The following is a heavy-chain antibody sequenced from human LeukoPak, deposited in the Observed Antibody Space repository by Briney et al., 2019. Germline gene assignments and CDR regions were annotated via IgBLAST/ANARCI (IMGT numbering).Heavy chain of an antibody. D-gene: IGHD2-2*01. CDR2: IWSEGSNK. CDR3: ARAEVPAAVKSGAFDI. CDR1: GLTFSSYG. V-gene: IGHV3-33*01. Sequence: GGSLRLSCAASGLTFSSYGMHWVRQAPGKGLEWVAVIWSEGSNKYYADSVKGRFTISRDNSKNTLYLQMNSLRAEDTAVYYCARAEVPAAVKSGAFDIWGQGTMVTVSS. J-gene: IGHJ3*02.